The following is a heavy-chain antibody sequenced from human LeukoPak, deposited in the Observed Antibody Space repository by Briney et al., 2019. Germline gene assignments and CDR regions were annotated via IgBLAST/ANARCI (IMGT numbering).Heavy chain of an antibody. J-gene: IGHJ4*02. CDR1: GGSISSGGYS. CDR2: IYHSGST. Sequence: SETLSLTCAVSGGSISSGGYSWSWIRQPPGKGLEWIGYIYHSGSTYYNPSLRSRVTISVDRSKNQFSLKLSSVTAADTAVYYCARVPHRGFFDYWGQGTLVTVSS. CDR3: ARVPHRGFFDY. V-gene: IGHV4-30-2*01. D-gene: IGHD5-12*01.